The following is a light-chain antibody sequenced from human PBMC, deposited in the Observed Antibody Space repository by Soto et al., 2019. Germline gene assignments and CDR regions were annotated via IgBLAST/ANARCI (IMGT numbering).Light chain of an antibody. V-gene: IGKV1-12*01. Sequence: DIQMTQSPSSVSASVGDRVTIACRASQDISTWLAWYQQKPGKAPKLLIYAASTLQSGVPSRFSGSGSGTDFTLTIISLQPDDFATYYCQQANSFPRLTFGGGTKVDI. CDR1: QDISTW. CDR2: AAS. CDR3: QQANSFPRLT. J-gene: IGKJ4*01.